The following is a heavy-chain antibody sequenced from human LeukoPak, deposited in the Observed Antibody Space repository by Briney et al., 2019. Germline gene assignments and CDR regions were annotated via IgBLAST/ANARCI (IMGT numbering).Heavy chain of an antibody. CDR3: ARESTGGGYSFDY. V-gene: IGHV3-48*03. Sequence: PGGSLRLSCAASGFTFSTYELIWVRQAPGRGLEWVSYISRSGSTIYYADSVEGRFTISRDNGKNSLYLQMNGLRAEDTAVYYCARESTGGGYSFDYWGQGTLVTVSS. J-gene: IGHJ4*02. CDR2: ISRSGSTI. CDR1: GFTFSTYE. D-gene: IGHD5-24*01.